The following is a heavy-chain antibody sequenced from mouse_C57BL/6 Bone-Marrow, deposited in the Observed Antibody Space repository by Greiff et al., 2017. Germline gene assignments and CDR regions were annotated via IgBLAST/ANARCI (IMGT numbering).Heavy chain of an antibody. J-gene: IGHJ1*03. CDR1: GYSITSGYD. Sequence: EVMLVESGPGMVKPSQSLSLTCTVTGYSITSGYDWHWIRHFPGNKLEWMGYISYSGSTNYNPSLKSRISITHDTSKNHFFLKLNSVTTEDTATYYCARGLLYWYFDVWGTGTTVTVSS. CDR2: ISYSGST. CDR3: ARGLLYWYFDV. V-gene: IGHV3-1*01.